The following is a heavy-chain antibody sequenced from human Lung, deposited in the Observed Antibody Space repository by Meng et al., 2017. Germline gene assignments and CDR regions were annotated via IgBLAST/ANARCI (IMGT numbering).Heavy chain of an antibody. J-gene: IGHJ4*02. CDR3: ARGPTTMAHDFDY. Sequence: QVRLQQWGARLLKPSETLSLAGVVSGGSFSDYYWSLIRQPPGKGLEWIGEINHSGSTNYNPSLESRATISVDTSQNNLSLKLSSVTAADSAVYYCARGPTTMAHDFDYWGQGTLVTVSS. V-gene: IGHV4-34*01. CDR2: INHSGST. CDR1: GGSFSDYY. D-gene: IGHD4-11*01.